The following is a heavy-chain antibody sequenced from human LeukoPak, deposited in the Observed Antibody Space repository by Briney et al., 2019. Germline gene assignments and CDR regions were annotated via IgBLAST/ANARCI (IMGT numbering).Heavy chain of an antibody. J-gene: IGHJ4*02. CDR1: GGSISSSSYY. D-gene: IGHD5-12*01. CDR2: IYYSGST. V-gene: IGHV4-39*07. CDR3: ARDIVATLFDY. Sequence: SETLSLTCTVSGGSISSSSYYWGWIRQPPGKGLEWIGSIYYSGSTYYNPSLKSRVTISVDTSKNQFSLKLSSVTAADTAVYYCARDIVATLFDYWGQGTLVTVSS.